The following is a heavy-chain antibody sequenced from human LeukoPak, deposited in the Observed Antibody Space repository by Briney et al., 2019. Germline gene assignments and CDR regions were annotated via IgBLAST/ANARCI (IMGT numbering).Heavy chain of an antibody. CDR1: GGSFSGYY. D-gene: IGHD3-22*01. V-gene: IGHV4-34*01. CDR2: INHSGST. Sequence: SETLSLTCAVYGGSFSGYYWSWIRHPPGKGLESIGEINHSGSTNYNPSLKSRVTISVDTSKNQFSLKLSSVTAADTAVYYCARTYYYDSSGYYLYYYYGMDVWGQGTTVTVSS. CDR3: ARTYYYDSSGYYLYYYYGMDV. J-gene: IGHJ6*02.